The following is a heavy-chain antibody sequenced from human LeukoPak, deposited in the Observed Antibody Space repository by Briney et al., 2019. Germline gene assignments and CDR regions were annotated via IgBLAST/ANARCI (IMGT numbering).Heavy chain of an antibody. J-gene: IGHJ3*02. V-gene: IGHV3-48*03. CDR1: GFTFSSYE. Sequence: PGGSLRLSCAASGFTFSSYEMNWVRQAPGKGLEWVSYISSSGSTIYYADSVKGRFTISRDNAKNSLYLQMNSLRAEDTAVYYCARDLVVGATIDAFDIWGQGTMVTVSS. CDR2: ISSSGSTI. CDR3: ARDLVVGATIDAFDI. D-gene: IGHD1-26*01.